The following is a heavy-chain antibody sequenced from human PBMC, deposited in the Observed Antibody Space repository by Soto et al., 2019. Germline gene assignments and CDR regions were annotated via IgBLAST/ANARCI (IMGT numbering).Heavy chain of an antibody. D-gene: IGHD6-13*01. CDR1: GGSINSGAYY. CDR3: ARGPGSWPHYLDS. J-gene: IGHJ4*02. Sequence: QVQLQESGPGLVKPSQSLSLTCTVSGGSINSGAYYWTWIRQHPGKGLEWIGYIYYSGSTYYNPSLGSRVSMSVDTSKNHFSLKLSAVTAADTAVYCCARGPGSWPHYLDSWGQGTLVTVSS. V-gene: IGHV4-31*03. CDR2: IYYSGST.